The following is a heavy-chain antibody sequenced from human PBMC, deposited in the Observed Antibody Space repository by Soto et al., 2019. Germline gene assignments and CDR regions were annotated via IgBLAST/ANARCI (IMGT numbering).Heavy chain of an antibody. D-gene: IGHD6-19*01. CDR3: YSSGW. V-gene: IGHV3-30*03. J-gene: IGHJ4*02. Sequence: QVQLVESGGGVVQPGRSLRLSCAASGFTFSTFAMHWVRQAPGKGLEWVALISNDGITKYYAESVKGRFTISRDNSKNTLYLEMDSLITEDTAVYSAYSSGWWGQGPRVTVSS. CDR1: GFTFSTFA. CDR2: ISNDGITK.